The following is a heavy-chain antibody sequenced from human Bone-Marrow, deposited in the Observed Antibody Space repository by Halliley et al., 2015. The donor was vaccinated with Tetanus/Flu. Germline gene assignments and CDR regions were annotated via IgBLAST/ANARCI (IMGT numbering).Heavy chain of an antibody. CDR2: ISSSSSYI. J-gene: IGHJ4*02. V-gene: IGHV3-21*06. Sequence: ISSSSSYIYYTDSVKGRFTISRDNAKNSLYLQMDGLRAEDTAVYYCARNSYCTSTSCSMGDYFDYWGQGTLVTVSS. D-gene: IGHD2-2*01. CDR3: ARNSYCTSTSCSMGDYFDY.